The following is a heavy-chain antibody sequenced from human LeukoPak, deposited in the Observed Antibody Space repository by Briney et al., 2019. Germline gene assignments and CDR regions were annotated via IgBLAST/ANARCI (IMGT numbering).Heavy chain of an antibody. D-gene: IGHD3-9*01. CDR2: INPSGGST. J-gene: IGHJ4*02. CDR3: ARDEGKYYDILTGPPHY. CDR1: GYTFTGYY. V-gene: IGHV1-46*01. Sequence: ASVKVSCKASGYTFTGYYIHWVRQAPGQGLEWMGIINPSGGSTSYAQKFQGRVTMTRDTSTGTVYMELSSLRSEDTAVYYCARDEGKYYDILTGPPHYWGQGTLVTVSS.